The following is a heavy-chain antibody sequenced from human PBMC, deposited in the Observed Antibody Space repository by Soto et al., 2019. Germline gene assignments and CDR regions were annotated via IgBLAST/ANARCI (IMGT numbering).Heavy chain of an antibody. CDR3: ARQWELSGYYYGMDV. D-gene: IGHD1-26*01. J-gene: IGHJ6*02. CDR1: VYTFTSYD. V-gene: IGHV1-8*01. Sequence: ASVKFSCKSSVYTFTSYDINWVRQASGQGLEWMGWMNPNSGNTGYAQKFQGRVTMARDTSKSTAYMELSSLRSEDTAVYYCARQWELSGYYYGMDVWGQGTTVTVS. CDR2: MNPNSGNT.